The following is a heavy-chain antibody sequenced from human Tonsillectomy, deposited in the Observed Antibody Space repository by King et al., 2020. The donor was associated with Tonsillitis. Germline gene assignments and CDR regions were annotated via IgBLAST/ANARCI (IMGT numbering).Heavy chain of an antibody. CDR1: GYTFTGYY. V-gene: IGHV1-2*04. Sequence: VQLVESGAEVKKPGASVKVSCKASGYTFTGYYMHWVRQAPGQGLEWMGCINPNSGGTKYAQKFQGWVTMTRDTSISTAYMELSMLRSDDTAVYYCAMAIYSSSCYDYWGKGTLVTVSS. CDR2: INPNSGGT. J-gene: IGHJ4*02. CDR3: AMAIYSSSCYDY. D-gene: IGHD6-13*01.